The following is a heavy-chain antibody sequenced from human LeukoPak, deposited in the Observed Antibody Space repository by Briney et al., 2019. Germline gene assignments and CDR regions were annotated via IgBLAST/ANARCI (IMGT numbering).Heavy chain of an antibody. CDR3: AMILYATGSPTYYLDY. CDR1: GYSFTDHS. CDR2: INPKNGDT. V-gene: IGHV1-2*02. J-gene: IGHJ4*02. Sequence: ASVKVSCKASGYSFTDHSMHWVRQAPGQGLEWMGWINPKNGDTNYAQNFQGRVTMTRDTSISTVYMEVSWPRSDDTAVYYCAMILYATGSPTYYLDYWGQGTLVTVSP. D-gene: IGHD2-8*01.